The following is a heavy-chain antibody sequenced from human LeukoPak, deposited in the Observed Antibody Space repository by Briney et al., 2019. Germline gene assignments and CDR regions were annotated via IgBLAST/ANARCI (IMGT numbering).Heavy chain of an antibody. V-gene: IGHV3-21*01. D-gene: IGHD3-22*01. CDR2: ISSSSSYI. CDR3: ARDLPDSSGYYSL. J-gene: IGHJ4*02. CDR1: GFTFSSYS. Sequence: GGSLRLSCAASGFTFSSYSMNWVRQAPGKGLEWVSSISSSSSYIYYADSVKGRFTISRDNTKNSLYLQMNSLRAEDTAVYYCARDLPDSSGYYSLWGQGTLVTVSS.